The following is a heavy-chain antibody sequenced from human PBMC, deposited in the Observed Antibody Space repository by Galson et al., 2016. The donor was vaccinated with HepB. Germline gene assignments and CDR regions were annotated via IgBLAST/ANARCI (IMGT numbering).Heavy chain of an antibody. D-gene: IGHD2-21*02. CDR2: ITGSGVT. CDR3: AKGRYCGGDCYSSDY. CDR1: GFTFSNHA. V-gene: IGHV3-23*01. Sequence: SLRLSCAASGFTFSNHAVSWVRQAPGKGLEWVSVITGSGVTYYADSVKGRFTISRDNSKNTLFLQMNSLRAEDTAVYYCAKGRYCGGDCYSSDYWGQGTLVTVSS. J-gene: IGHJ4*02.